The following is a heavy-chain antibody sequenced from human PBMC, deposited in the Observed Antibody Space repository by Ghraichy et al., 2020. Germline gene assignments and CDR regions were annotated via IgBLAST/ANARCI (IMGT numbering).Heavy chain of an antibody. Sequence: GGSLRLSCAASGFTVSSNHMNWVRQSVGKGLEWVSTIYSGGNTLYADSVKGRFTISRDSSKSTLYLQMNSLRVEDTAVYFCLTFGGPIAPGYSGQGTLVSVSS. CDR1: GFTVSSNH. CDR2: IYSGGNT. V-gene: IGHV3-66*02. CDR3: LTFGGPIAPGY. D-gene: IGHD3-16*01. J-gene: IGHJ4*02.